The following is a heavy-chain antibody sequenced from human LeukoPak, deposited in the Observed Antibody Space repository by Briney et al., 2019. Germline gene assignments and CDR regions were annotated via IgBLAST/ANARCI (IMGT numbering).Heavy chain of an antibody. CDR2: IYHSGST. J-gene: IGHJ5*02. Sequence: PSETLSLTCTVSGYSISSGYYWGWIRQPPGKGLEWIGSIYHSGSTYYNPSLKSRVTISVDTSKNQFSQKLSSVTAADTAVYYCARENSSSSDWFDPWGQGTLVTVSS. CDR1: GYSISSGYY. CDR3: ARENSSSSDWFDP. D-gene: IGHD6-6*01. V-gene: IGHV4-38-2*02.